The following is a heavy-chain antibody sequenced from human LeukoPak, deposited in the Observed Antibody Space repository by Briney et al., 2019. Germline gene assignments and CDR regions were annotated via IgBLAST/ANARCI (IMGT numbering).Heavy chain of an antibody. CDR3: ARVKGIAVAPGWFDP. Sequence: SETLSLTCTVSSGSISTSNYYWGWVRQPPGKALEWIGNIFYSGSTYYSPSLKSRVTISLDTSRNQFSLKLSSVTAADTAVYYCARVKGIAVAPGWFDPWGQGTLVTVSS. D-gene: IGHD6-19*01. CDR1: SGSISTSNYY. CDR2: IFYSGST. V-gene: IGHV4-39*07. J-gene: IGHJ5*02.